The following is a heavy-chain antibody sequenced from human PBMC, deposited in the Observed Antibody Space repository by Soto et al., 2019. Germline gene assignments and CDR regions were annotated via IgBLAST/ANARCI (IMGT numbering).Heavy chain of an antibody. J-gene: IGHJ3*01. Sequence: QVQLVESGGGVVQPGRSLRLSCSASGFTFSDYPMHWVRQAPGKGLEWVASISFDSSTEFSADSATGRFAISRDHSKNTLYLQIQRLTPEDTAVYFFASPRWDRASYVYPFDLWGQGTMVTVST. CDR3: ASPRWDRASYVYPFDL. V-gene: IGHV3-30*09. CDR1: GFTFSDYP. CDR2: ISFDSSTE. D-gene: IGHD5-12*01.